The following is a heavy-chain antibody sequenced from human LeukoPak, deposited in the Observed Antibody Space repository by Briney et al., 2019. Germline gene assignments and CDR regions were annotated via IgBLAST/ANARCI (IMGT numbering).Heavy chain of an antibody. D-gene: IGHD6-19*01. V-gene: IGHV4-59*01. Sequence: SETLSLTCTVSGGSISSYYWSWIRQPPGKGLEWIGYIYYSGSTNYNPSLKSRVTISVDTSKNQFSLKLSSVTAADTAVYYCARGGAVAAPFDYWGQGTLVTVSS. CDR3: ARGGAVAAPFDY. CDR2: IYYSGST. J-gene: IGHJ4*02. CDR1: GGSISSYY.